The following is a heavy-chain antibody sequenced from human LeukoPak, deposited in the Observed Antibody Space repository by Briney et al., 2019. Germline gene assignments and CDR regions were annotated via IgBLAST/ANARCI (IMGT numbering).Heavy chain of an antibody. CDR2: IYRSGT. J-gene: IGHJ4*02. Sequence: SETLSLTCTVSGGSISTYYWNWIRQPPGKGLQWMGYIYRSGTKYNPSLESRVTISVDTSTNQFSLRLSSVTAADTAVYFCARDSSIWYRGAFDYCGQGTLVTVSS. V-gene: IGHV4-59*01. CDR3: ARDSSIWYRGAFDY. D-gene: IGHD6-13*01. CDR1: GGSISTYY.